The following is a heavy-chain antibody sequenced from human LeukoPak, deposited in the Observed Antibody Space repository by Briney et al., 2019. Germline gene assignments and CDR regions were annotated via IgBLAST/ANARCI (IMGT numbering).Heavy chain of an antibody. V-gene: IGHV4-34*01. Sequence: SETLSLTCAVYGGSFSGYYWSWIRQPPGKGLEWIGEINHSGSTNYNPSLKSRVTISVDTSKNQFSLKLSSVTAADTAVYYCARDRFSTRVPLDYWGQGTLVTVSS. CDR2: INHSGST. J-gene: IGHJ4*02. CDR1: GGSFSGYY. CDR3: ARDRFSTRVPLDY. D-gene: IGHD5-24*01.